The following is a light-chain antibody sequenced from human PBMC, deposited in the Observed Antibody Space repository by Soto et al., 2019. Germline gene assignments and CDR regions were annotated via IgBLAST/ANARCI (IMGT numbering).Light chain of an antibody. CDR2: GAS. Sequence: EIVMTQSPATLSVSPGERATLSCRASQSVSSNLAWYQQKPGQAPRLLIYGASTRATGIPARFSGSGSGTEFTLTISSLQSEDFAVYYCQQYNKWPPRFTFGPGTKVDIK. CDR1: QSVSSN. CDR3: QQYNKWPPRFT. V-gene: IGKV3-15*01. J-gene: IGKJ3*01.